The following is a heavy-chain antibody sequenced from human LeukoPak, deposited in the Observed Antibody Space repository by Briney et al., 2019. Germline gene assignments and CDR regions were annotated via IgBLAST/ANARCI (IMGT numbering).Heavy chain of an antibody. D-gene: IGHD3-9*01. J-gene: IGHJ5*02. Sequence: SQTLSLTCVISGDSVSNNSASWNWIRQSPSRGLEWLGRTYYRSRWYKDYAVSVKSRITINPDTSKNQFSLQLNSVAPEDTAVYYCARWLTTWGQGTLVTVSS. CDR3: ARWLTT. V-gene: IGHV6-1*01. CDR1: GDSVSNNSAS. CDR2: TYYRSRWYK.